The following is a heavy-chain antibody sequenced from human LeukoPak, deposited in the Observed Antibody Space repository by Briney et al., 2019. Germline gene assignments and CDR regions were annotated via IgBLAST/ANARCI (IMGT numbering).Heavy chain of an antibody. J-gene: IGHJ5*02. Sequence: PSETLSLTCIVSGGSISSYYWSWIRQPPGKGLEWIGYIYYSGSTNYNPSLKSRVTISVDTSKNQFSLKLSSVTAADTAVYYCARDIEYGGIYNWFDPWGQGTLVTVSS. CDR1: GGSISSYY. V-gene: IGHV4-59*01. CDR3: ARDIEYGGIYNWFDP. D-gene: IGHD4-23*01. CDR2: IYYSGST.